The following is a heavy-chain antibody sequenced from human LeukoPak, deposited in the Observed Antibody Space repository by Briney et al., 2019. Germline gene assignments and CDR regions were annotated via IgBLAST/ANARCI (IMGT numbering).Heavy chain of an antibody. V-gene: IGHV3-23*01. CDR2: ISGSGGNT. CDR1: GFTFNSYA. CDR3: AKIGRVDTAMGDFDY. J-gene: IGHJ4*02. Sequence: GGSLRLSCAASGFTFNSYAMSWVRQAPGKGLEWVSVISGSGGNTFYSDSVKGRFTISRDNSKKMLYLQLNSLRAEDTAVYYCAKIGRVDTAMGDFDYWGQGTLVTVSS. D-gene: IGHD5-18*01.